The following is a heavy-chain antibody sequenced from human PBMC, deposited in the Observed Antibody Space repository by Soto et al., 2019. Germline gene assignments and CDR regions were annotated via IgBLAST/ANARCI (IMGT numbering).Heavy chain of an antibody. J-gene: IGHJ3*02. CDR2: INAGNGNK. D-gene: IGHD3-3*01. Sequence: ASVQVSCKASGYTFTSYSMHWVRHAPGQRLEWMGWINAGNGNKKYSQKYQGRVTITRDTSASTAYMELSSQRSEDTAVYYCARDYDFWSGVNDAFDIWGQGRMVTVSS. CDR1: GYTFTSYS. V-gene: IGHV1-3*01. CDR3: ARDYDFWSGVNDAFDI.